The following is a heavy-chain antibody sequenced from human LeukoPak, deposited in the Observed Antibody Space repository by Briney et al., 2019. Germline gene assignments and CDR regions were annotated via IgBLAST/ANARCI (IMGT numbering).Heavy chain of an antibody. CDR1: GYTFTGYY. D-gene: IGHD3-10*01. J-gene: IGHJ4*02. V-gene: IGHV1-2*02. CDR2: INPNSGGT. CDR3: ARAPSGWFGELLPDY. Sequence: ASVKVSCKASGYTFTGYYMHWVRQAPGQGLEWMGWINPNSGGTNYAQKSQGRVTMTRDTSISTAYMELSRLRSDDTAVYYCARAPSGWFGELLPDYWGQGTLVTVSS.